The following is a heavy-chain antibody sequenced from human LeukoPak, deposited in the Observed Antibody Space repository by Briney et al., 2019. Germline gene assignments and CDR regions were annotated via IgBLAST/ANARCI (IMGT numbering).Heavy chain of an antibody. CDR3: AAGYCTNGVCYPLYYYYGMDV. CDR1: GGTFSSYA. D-gene: IGHD2-8*01. J-gene: IGHJ6*02. Sequence: GASVKVSCKASGGTFSSYAISWVRQAPGQGLEWMGGIIPIFGTANYAQKFQGRVTITADGSTSTAYMELSSLRSEDTAVYYCAAGYCTNGVCYPLYYYYGMDVWGQGTTVTVSS. CDR2: IIPIFGTA. V-gene: IGHV1-69*01.